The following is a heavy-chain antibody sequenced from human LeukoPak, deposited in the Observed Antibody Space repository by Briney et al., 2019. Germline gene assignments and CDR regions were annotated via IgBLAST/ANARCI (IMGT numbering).Heavy chain of an antibody. D-gene: IGHD5-24*01. J-gene: IGHJ4*02. CDR1: GGSITATRSY. CDR2: ISFGGDT. V-gene: IGHV4-39*07. CDR3: ARVRGRDGYFDY. Sequence: SETLCLTCSVSGGSITATRSYGAWVRQPPGKGLEWIASISFGGDTYYTPSLESRVLISVDTSKNTFSLRLTSVTAADTAVYYCARVRGRDGYFDYWGRGTLVTVSA.